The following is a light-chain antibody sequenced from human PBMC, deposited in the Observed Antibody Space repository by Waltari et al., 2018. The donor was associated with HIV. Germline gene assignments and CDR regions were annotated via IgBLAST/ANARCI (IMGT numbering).Light chain of an antibody. J-gene: IGLJ3*02. V-gene: IGLV2-11*01. CDR3: CSYAGSYTWV. CDR1: SSDVGGSTY. CDR2: DVS. Sequence: QSALTQPRSVSGSPGQSVTISCTGTSSDVGGSTYVSWYQQHPGKAPKVMIYDVSQRPSGVPDRFSGSKSGNTASLTISGLQAEDEADYYCCSYAGSYTWVFGGGTKMTVL.